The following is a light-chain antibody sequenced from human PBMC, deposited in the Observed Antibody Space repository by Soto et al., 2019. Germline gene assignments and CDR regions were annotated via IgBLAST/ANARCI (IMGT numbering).Light chain of an antibody. CDR3: CSYTTSNTRQIA. CDR1: SSDVGGYNY. CDR2: DVS. V-gene: IGLV2-14*03. J-gene: IGLJ1*01. Sequence: QSALTQPASVSGSPGQSITISCTGTSSDVGGYNYVSWYQHHPGKAPKLMIYDVSNRPSGVSNRFSGSKSGNTASLTISGLQPEDEADYYCCSYTTSNTRQIAFGTGTKVTVL.